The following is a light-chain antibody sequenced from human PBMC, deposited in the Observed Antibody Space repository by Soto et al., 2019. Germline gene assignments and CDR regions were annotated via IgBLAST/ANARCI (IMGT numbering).Light chain of an antibody. V-gene: IGKV3-11*01. CDR1: QSVSSN. CDR2: DAS. Sequence: EIVLTQSPATLSLSPGERATVSCRASQSVSSNLGWYQQKPGQAPRLLIYDASNRATGIPARFSGSGSGTDVTLTISSLEPEDFADYYCQHGGTVGQGTRLEIK. J-gene: IGKJ5*01. CDR3: QHGGT.